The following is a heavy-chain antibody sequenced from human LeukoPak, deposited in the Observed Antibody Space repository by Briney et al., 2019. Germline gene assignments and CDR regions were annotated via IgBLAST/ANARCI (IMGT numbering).Heavy chain of an antibody. J-gene: IGHJ4*02. V-gene: IGHV3-30*02. D-gene: IGHD5-24*01. CDR2: IGYDGSDK. Sequence: PGGSLRLSCAASGFTFSTHGMHWVRQAPGKELEWVTFIGYDGSDKYYSDSVKGRFTISRDNSKNTLYLQMNSLRAEDTAVYYCAKDRGMATIKDYWGQGTLVTVSS. CDR1: GFTFSTHG. CDR3: AKDRGMATIKDY.